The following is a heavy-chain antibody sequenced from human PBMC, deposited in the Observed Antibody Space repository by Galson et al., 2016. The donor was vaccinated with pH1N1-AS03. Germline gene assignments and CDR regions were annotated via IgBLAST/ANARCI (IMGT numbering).Heavy chain of an antibody. V-gene: IGHV1-18*04. Sequence: SVKVSCKASGYSFPTYSFNWVKQAPGQGLEWLGWISAYSGDTHYARKFQGRVTLTTDTSTSTAYMELRSLTSDDTAVYYCARAHYNADYVPDFWGHGTLVT. J-gene: IGHJ4*01. CDR3: ARAHYNADYVPDF. CDR2: ISAYSGDT. D-gene: IGHD4-17*01. CDR1: GYSFPTYS.